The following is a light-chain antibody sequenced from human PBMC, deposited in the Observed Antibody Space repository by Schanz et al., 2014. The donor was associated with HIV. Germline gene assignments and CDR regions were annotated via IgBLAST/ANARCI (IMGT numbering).Light chain of an antibody. Sequence: QSALTQPASVSGSLGQSITISCTGTRGDVGRYDYVSWYQQHPGQAPKLLIYDVTYRPSGISNRFSGSKSGYTASLTISGLQADDEADYYCSSYTTSSTLVFGGGTKLTVL. CDR2: DVT. CDR1: RGDVGRYDY. V-gene: IGLV2-14*03. J-gene: IGLJ2*01. CDR3: SSYTTSSTLV.